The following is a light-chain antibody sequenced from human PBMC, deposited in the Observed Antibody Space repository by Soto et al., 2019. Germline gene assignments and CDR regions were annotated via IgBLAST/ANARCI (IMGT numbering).Light chain of an antibody. CDR1: SSNIGDNY. CDR2: DNS. CDR3: GTWDSSLSAGV. V-gene: IGLV1-51*01. Sequence: QSVLTQPPSVSAAPGQKVTISCSGSSSNIGDNYVSWYQHLPGTAPKLLIYDNSRRPSGIPDRFSGSRSGTSATLAITGLQTGDEADYYCGTWDSSLSAGVFGGGTKLTVL. J-gene: IGLJ3*02.